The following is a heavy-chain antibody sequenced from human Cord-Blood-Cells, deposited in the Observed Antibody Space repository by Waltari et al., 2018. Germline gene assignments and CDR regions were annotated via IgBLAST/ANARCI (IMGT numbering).Heavy chain of an antibody. J-gene: IGHJ6*02. Sequence: QVELQQWGAGMLKPPETLSHTGAVDCGSFSGYSWSWIRKPPGVGLEWIGEINHSGSTNYNPSLKSRVTISVDTSKNQFSLKLSSVTAADTAVYYCARVRVVGSGYYYYYYGMDVWGQGTTVTVSS. D-gene: IGHD3-22*01. V-gene: IGHV4-34*01. CDR2: INHSGST. CDR3: ARVRVVGSGYYYYYYGMDV. CDR1: CGSFSGYS.